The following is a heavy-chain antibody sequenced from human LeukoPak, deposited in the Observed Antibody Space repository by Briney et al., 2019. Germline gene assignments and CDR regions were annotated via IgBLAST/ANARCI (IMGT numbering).Heavy chain of an antibody. CDR3: AREKVGATLRSRAFGI. CDR2: ISYDGSNK. Sequence: QTGGSLRLSCAASGFTFSSYGMHWVRQAPGKGLEWVAVISYDGSNKYYADSVKGRFTISRDNSKNTLYLQMNSLRAEDTAVYYCAREKVGATLRSRAFGIWGQGTMVTVSS. D-gene: IGHD1-26*01. CDR1: GFTFSSYG. J-gene: IGHJ3*02. V-gene: IGHV3-30*03.